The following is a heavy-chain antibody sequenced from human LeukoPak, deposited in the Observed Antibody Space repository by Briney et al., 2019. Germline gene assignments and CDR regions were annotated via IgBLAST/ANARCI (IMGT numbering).Heavy chain of an antibody. CDR2: ISGSGGST. Sequence: PGGSLRLSCAASGFTFSSYAMSWVRQAPGKGLEWVSAISGSGGSTYYADSVEGRFTISRDNSKNTLYLQMNSLRAEDTAVYYCAKEDYDYVWGSPSRRFDYWAQGTLVTVSS. V-gene: IGHV3-23*01. D-gene: IGHD3-16*01. CDR3: AKEDYDYVWGSPSRRFDY. J-gene: IGHJ4*02. CDR1: GFTFSSYA.